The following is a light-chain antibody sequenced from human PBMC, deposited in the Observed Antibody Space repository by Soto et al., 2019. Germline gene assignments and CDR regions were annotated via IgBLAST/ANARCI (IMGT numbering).Light chain of an antibody. CDR3: AAWDDRLSGDWV. J-gene: IGLJ3*02. CDR2: STY. Sequence: QSVLTQPPSASGTPGQRVTISCSGSSSNIGSNYVYWFQQVPGSAPKLLIYSTYQRPSGVPHRFSGSKSGTSASLAISGGRSEEEAAYYCAAWDDRLSGDWVFGGGTQLTVL. CDR1: SSNIGSNY. V-gene: IGLV1-47*02.